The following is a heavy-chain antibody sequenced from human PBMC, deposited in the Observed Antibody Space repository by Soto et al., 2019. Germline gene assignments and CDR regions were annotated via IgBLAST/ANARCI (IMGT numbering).Heavy chain of an antibody. CDR3: ARALQYPYYYYGMDV. V-gene: IGHV3-33*01. Sequence: PGGSLRLSCAASGFTFSSYGMHWVRQAPGKGLEWVAVIWYDGSNKYYADSVKGRFTISRDNSKNTLYLQMNSLRAEDTAVYYCARALQYPYYYYGMDVWGQGTTVTVSS. D-gene: IGHD4-4*01. CDR2: IWYDGSNK. CDR1: GFTFSSYG. J-gene: IGHJ6*02.